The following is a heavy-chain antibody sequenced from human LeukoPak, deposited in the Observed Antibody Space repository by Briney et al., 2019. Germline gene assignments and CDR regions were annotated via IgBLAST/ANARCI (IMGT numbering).Heavy chain of an antibody. Sequence: GGSLRLSCAASGFTVSSNYMSWVRQAPGKGLEWVSAIYSGGSTYYADSVKGRFTISRDNSKNTLYLQMNSLRAEDTAVCYCARIGYSYGYSLLDYWGQGTLVTVSS. CDR2: IYSGGST. CDR1: GFTVSSNY. V-gene: IGHV3-66*02. J-gene: IGHJ4*02. D-gene: IGHD5-18*01. CDR3: ARIGYSYGYSLLDY.